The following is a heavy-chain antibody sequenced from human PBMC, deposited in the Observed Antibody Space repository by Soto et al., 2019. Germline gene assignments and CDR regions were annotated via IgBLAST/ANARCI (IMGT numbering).Heavy chain of an antibody. D-gene: IGHD3-22*01. J-gene: IGHJ4*02. CDR1: GYSFAGYW. CDR2: IDPSDSQT. CDR3: ARQIYDSDTGPNFQYYFDS. V-gene: IGHV5-10-1*01. Sequence: GESLKISCKGSGYSFAGYWITWVRQKPGKGLEWMGRIDPSDSQTYYSPSFRGHVTISVTKSITTVFLQWSSLRASDTAMYYCARQIYDSDTGPNFQYYFDSWSQGTPVTVSS.